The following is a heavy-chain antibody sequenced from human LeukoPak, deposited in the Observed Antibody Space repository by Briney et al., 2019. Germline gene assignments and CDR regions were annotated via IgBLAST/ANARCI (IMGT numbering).Heavy chain of an antibody. CDR2: MFYGETT. D-gene: IGHD4/OR15-4a*01. CDR3: ARLETSRMDGAQY. J-gene: IGHJ4*02. CDR1: GDSIRSSGYY. Sequence: RPSETLSLTCIVSGDSIRSSGYYWGWIRQPPGKGLEWIGSMFYGETTSHSPSLQSRVTISLDTSKNQFSLRLNSVTAADTAVYYCARLETSRMDGAQYWGQGTLVTVSS. V-gene: IGHV4-39*01.